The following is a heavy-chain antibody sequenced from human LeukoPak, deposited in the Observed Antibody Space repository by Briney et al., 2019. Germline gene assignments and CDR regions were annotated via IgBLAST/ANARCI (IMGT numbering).Heavy chain of an antibody. D-gene: IGHD6-19*01. CDR3: ARDRSGWRFHYYYMDV. J-gene: IGHJ6*03. CDR1: GFTLSRHG. Sequence: GGSLRLSCAASGFTLSRHGMHWVRQAPGRGLEWLAVVSDNGGLKYYSDSVKGRFTISRDNSKGTLNLQMNSLRAEDTAVYYCARDRSGWRFHYYYMDVWGKGTTVTVSS. V-gene: IGHV3-30*03. CDR2: VSDNGGLK.